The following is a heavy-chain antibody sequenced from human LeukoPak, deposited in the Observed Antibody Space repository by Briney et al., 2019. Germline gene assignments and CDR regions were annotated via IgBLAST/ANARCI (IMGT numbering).Heavy chain of an antibody. CDR1: GGSFSGYY. J-gene: IGHJ6*02. Sequence: SETLSLTCAVYGGSFSGYYWSWIRQPPGKGLEWIGEINHSGSTNYNPSLKSRVTISVDTSKNQFSLKLSSVTAADTAEYYCARVFYCSGGSCFGTDVWGQGTTVTVSS. V-gene: IGHV4-34*01. D-gene: IGHD2-15*01. CDR3: ARVFYCSGGSCFGTDV. CDR2: INHSGST.